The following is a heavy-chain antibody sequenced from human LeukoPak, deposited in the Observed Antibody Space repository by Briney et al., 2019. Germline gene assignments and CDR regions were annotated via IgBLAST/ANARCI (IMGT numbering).Heavy chain of an antibody. CDR3: ARNEDIVVVPAASPPGIYNWFDP. V-gene: IGHV1-69*01. Sequence: SVKVSXKASGGTFSSYAISWVRQAPGQGLEWMGGIIPIFGTANYAQKFQGRVTITADESTSTAYMELSGLRSEDTAVYYCARNEDIVVVPAASPPGIYNWFDPWGQGTLVTVSS. CDR1: GGTFSSYA. CDR2: IIPIFGTA. D-gene: IGHD2-2*01. J-gene: IGHJ5*02.